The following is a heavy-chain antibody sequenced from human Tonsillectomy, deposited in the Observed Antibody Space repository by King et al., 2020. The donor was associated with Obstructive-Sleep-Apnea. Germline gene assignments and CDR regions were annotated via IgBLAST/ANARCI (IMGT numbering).Heavy chain of an antibody. D-gene: IGHD2-15*01. V-gene: IGHV4-59*01. J-gene: IGHJ4*02. CDR2: IYYSGSTNYT. Sequence: VQLQESGPGLVKPSETLSLTCTVSGGSISNYYWSWIRQPPGKGLEWIGYIYYSGSTNYTNYNPSLKSRVTISVDTSKNQFSLKLSSVTAADTAVYYCARGRCSGGTCYYFDYWGQGTLVTVSS. CDR3: ARGRCSGGTCYYFDY. CDR1: GGSISNYY.